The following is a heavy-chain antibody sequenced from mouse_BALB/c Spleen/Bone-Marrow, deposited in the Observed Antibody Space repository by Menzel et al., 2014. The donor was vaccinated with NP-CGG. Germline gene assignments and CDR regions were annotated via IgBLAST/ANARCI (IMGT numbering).Heavy chain of an antibody. V-gene: IGHV1-14*01. J-gene: IGHJ4*01. Sequence: SGPELVKPGASVKMSCKASGYTFTRYVMYWVKQTPGQGLEWIGYINPYNDGTKYNEKFKGKATLTSDKSSSTAYMELSSLTSEDSAVYYCARSLLRADYWGQGTSVTVSS. CDR1: GYTFTRYV. CDR2: INPYNDGT. CDR3: ARSLLRADY. D-gene: IGHD1-1*01.